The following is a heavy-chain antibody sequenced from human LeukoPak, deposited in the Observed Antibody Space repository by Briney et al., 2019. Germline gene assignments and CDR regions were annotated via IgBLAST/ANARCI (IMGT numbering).Heavy chain of an antibody. J-gene: IGHJ4*02. CDR3: ASSGLGPDY. CDR1: GFTFSSYS. V-gene: IGHV3-21*01. CDR2: ISSSSSYT. D-gene: IGHD6-19*01. Sequence: PGGSLRLSCAASGFTFSSYSMNWVRPAPRKGLEWVSSISSSSSYTYYADSVKGQFTISRDNAKNSLYLQINSLIAEGAAVYYCASSGLGPDYWGQVTLVTVST.